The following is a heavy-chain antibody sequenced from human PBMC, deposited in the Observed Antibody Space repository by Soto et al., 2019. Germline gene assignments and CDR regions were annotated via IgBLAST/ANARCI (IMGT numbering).Heavy chain of an antibody. CDR1: GGSISSSSYY. V-gene: IGHV4-39*07. J-gene: IGHJ6*02. CDR3: ARAMGDWGTYYYYYGLDV. D-gene: IGHD3-16*01. Sequence: SETLSLTCTVSGGSISSSSYYWGWIRQPPGKGLEWIGSIYYSGATNYNPSLKSRVTMSADTSKNKFSLNLSSVTAADTAIYYCARAMGDWGTYYYYYGLDVWGQGTTVTVSS. CDR2: IYYSGAT.